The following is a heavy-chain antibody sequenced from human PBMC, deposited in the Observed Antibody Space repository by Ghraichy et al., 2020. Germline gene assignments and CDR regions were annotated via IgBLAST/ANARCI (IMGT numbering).Heavy chain of an antibody. D-gene: IGHD2-2*02. J-gene: IGHJ6*02. CDR1: GYTFTSYG. V-gene: IGHV1-18*01. CDR2: ISAYNGNT. CDR3: ARDRYCSSTSCYTYYYYGMDV. Sequence: VSVKVSCKASGYTFTSYGISWVRQAPGQGLEWMGWISAYNGNTNYAQKLQGRVTMTTDTSTSTAYMELRSLRSDDTAVYYCARDRYCSSTSCYTYYYYGMDVWGQGTTVTVSS.